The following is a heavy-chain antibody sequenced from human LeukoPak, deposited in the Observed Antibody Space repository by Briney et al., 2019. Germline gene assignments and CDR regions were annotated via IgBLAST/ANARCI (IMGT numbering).Heavy chain of an antibody. CDR1: GFTFSSYS. D-gene: IGHD3-10*01. Sequence: GGSLRLSCAASGFTFSSYSMNWVRQAPGKGLEWVSYISSSGSTIYYADSVKGRFTISRDNAKNSLYLQMNSLRAEDTAVYYCASYGSGSYYNPRHFDYWGQGTLVTVSS. J-gene: IGHJ4*02. CDR2: ISSSGSTI. CDR3: ASYGSGSYYNPRHFDY. V-gene: IGHV3-48*04.